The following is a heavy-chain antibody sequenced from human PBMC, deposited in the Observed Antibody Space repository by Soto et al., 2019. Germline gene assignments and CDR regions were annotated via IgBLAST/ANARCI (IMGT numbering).Heavy chain of an antibody. CDR3: TRDHGYGYGMDV. Sequence: GGSLRLSCAASGFTFSTYSMNWVRQAPGKGPEWISYITKSSRTIYYADSVKGRFTISRDNAKNSLYLQMNSLRAEDTAVYYCTRDHGYGYGMDVWGQGTTVTVS. V-gene: IGHV3-48*01. CDR1: GFTFSTYS. D-gene: IGHD5-12*01. J-gene: IGHJ6*02. CDR2: ITKSSRTI.